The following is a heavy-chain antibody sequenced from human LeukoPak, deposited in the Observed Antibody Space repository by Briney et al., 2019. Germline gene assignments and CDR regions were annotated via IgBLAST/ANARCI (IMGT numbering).Heavy chain of an antibody. CDR3: ARPLIHGDYYYGMDV. V-gene: IGHV4-39*01. CDR1: GGSISSSSYY. Sequence: SETLSLTCTVSGGSISSSSYYWGWIRQPPGKGLEWIGSIYYSGSTYYNPSLKSRVTISVDTSKNQFSLKLSSVTAADTAVYYCARPLIHGDYYYGMDVWGQGTTVTVSS. D-gene: IGHD5-18*01. J-gene: IGHJ6*02. CDR2: IYYSGST.